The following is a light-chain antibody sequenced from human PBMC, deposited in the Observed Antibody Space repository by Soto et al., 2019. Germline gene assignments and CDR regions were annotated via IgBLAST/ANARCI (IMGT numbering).Light chain of an antibody. V-gene: IGLV2-14*01. Sequence: QSVLTQPASVSGSPGQSITISCTGTSSDVGGYNYVSWYQQHPGKAPKLMIYEVSNRPSGVSNRFSGSKSGNTASLTISGLQAEDEADYYCTSYTTSNTFYVFXTGTKVTVL. CDR3: TSYTTSNTFYV. CDR2: EVS. J-gene: IGLJ1*01. CDR1: SSDVGGYNY.